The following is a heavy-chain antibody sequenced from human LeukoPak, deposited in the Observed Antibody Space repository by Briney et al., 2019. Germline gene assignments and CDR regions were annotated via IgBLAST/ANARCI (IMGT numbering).Heavy chain of an antibody. Sequence: PGGSLRLSCAASGFTFDDYAMHWVRQAPGKGLEWVSGISWNSGSIGYVDSVKGRFTISRDNAKNSLYLQMNSLRAEDTAVYYCARRGVVVPAAIPWSAFDIWGQGTVVTVSS. D-gene: IGHD2-2*02. J-gene: IGHJ3*02. CDR1: GFTFDDYA. CDR2: ISWNSGSI. V-gene: IGHV3-9*01. CDR3: ARRGVVVPAAIPWSAFDI.